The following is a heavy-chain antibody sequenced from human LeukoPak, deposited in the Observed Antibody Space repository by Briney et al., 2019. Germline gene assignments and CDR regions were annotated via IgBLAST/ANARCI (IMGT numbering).Heavy chain of an antibody. CDR2: INHSGST. CDR1: GGSFSGYY. CDR3: ARGRRDNWFDP. Sequence: SETLSLTCAVYGGSFSGYYWSWIRQPPVKGLEWIGEINHSGSTNYNPSLKSRVTISVDTSKNQFSLKLSSVTAADTAVYYCARGRRDNWFDPWGQGTLVTVSS. J-gene: IGHJ5*02. V-gene: IGHV4-34*01.